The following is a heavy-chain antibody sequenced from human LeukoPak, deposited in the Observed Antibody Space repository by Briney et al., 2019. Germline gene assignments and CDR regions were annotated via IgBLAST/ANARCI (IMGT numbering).Heavy chain of an antibody. CDR1: GFTFSSYA. J-gene: IGHJ6*02. CDR3: ARDLGLDIVVVPAAIHRNDYYYYGMDV. D-gene: IGHD2-2*01. V-gene: IGHV3-30*04. Sequence: GRSLRLSCAASGFTFSSYALHWVRQAPGKGLEWEALISYDGSYKYYADSVKGRFTISRDNSKNTLYLQMKSLRAEDTAVYYCARDLGLDIVVVPAAIHRNDYYYYGMDVWGQGTTVTVSS. CDR2: ISYDGSYK.